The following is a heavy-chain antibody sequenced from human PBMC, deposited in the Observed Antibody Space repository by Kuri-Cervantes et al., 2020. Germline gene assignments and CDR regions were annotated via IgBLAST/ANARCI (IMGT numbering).Heavy chain of an antibody. V-gene: IGHV1-69*05. D-gene: IGHD4-17*01. Sequence: SVNVTCKASGGTFSSYAISWVRQAPGQGLEWMGGIIPIFGTANYAQKFQGRVTITTDESTSTAYMELSSLRSKDTAVYYYARDTPYGDDDPSYFYYYYYMDVWGKGTTVTVSS. CDR2: IIPIFGTA. CDR3: ARDTPYGDDDPSYFYYYYYMDV. CDR1: GGTFSSYA. J-gene: IGHJ6*03.